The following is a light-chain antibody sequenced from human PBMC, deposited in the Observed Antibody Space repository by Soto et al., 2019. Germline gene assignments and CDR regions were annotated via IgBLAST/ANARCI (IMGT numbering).Light chain of an antibody. CDR2: AVS. Sequence: ALTQPASVSGSPGQSITISCTGTSSDVGLYDHVSWYQQHPGKAPQLMIYAVSNRPSGVSNRFSASKSGNTASLFISGLQAEDEADYYCSSYTSDSSYVFGSGTKVTVL. CDR1: SSDVGLYDH. V-gene: IGLV2-14*01. J-gene: IGLJ1*01. CDR3: SSYTSDSSYV.